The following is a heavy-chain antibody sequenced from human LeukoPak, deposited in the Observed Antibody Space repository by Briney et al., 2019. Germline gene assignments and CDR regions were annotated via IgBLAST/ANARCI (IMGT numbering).Heavy chain of an antibody. J-gene: IGHJ4*02. CDR2: ISRYSNTI. CDR3: ARDGTEDY. CDR1: GFTFSNYS. Sequence: GGSLRLSCLASGFTFSNYSMNWVRQAPGKGLEWISYISRYSNTIYYADSVKGRFTISRDNAKNSLYLQMNSLRAEDTAMYYCARDGTEDYWGQGTLVTVSS. V-gene: IGHV3-48*01. D-gene: IGHD1-26*01.